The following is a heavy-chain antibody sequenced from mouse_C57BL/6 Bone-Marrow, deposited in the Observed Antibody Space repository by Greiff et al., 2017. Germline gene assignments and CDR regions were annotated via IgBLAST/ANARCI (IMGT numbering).Heavy chain of an antibody. CDR1: GFTFSDYG. Sequence: EVQGVEPGGGLVQPGGSLKLSCAASGFTFSDYGMAWVRQAPRKGPEWVAFISNLAYSIYYADTVTGRFTIARENAKNNLYLEMSSLRSEDTAIYYCARQGLWYAMDYWGQGTSVTVSS. CDR2: ISNLAYSI. V-gene: IGHV5-15*01. D-gene: IGHD1-1*02. CDR3: ARQGLWYAMDY. J-gene: IGHJ4*01.